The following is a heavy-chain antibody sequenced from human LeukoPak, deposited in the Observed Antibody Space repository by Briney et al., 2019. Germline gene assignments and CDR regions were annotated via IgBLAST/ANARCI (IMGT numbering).Heavy chain of an antibody. D-gene: IGHD1-26*01. CDR3: ARHDFKNYSGSYSSFDY. Sequence: SETLSLTCTVSGGSISSYYWSWIRQPPGKGLEWIGYIYYSGSTNYNPSLKSRVTISVDTSKNQFSLKLSSVTAADTAVYYCARHDFKNYSGSYSSFDYWGQGTLVTVSS. CDR1: GGSISSYY. J-gene: IGHJ4*02. CDR2: IYYSGST. V-gene: IGHV4-59*08.